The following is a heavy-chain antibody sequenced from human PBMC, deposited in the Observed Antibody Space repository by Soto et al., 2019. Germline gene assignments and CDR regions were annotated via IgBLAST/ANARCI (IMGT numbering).Heavy chain of an antibody. CDR1: GGSFSGYY. D-gene: IGHD6-6*01. CDR3: ARGRAARLNLKYYYYGMDV. J-gene: IGHJ6*02. Sequence: SETLSLTCAVYGGSFSGYYWSWIRQPPGKGLEWIGELNNSASTNYNPSLKSRVTISVDTSKNQFSLKLISVTAADTAVYYCARGRAARLNLKYYYYGMDVWGQGTTVTVSS. CDR2: LNNSAST. V-gene: IGHV4-34*01.